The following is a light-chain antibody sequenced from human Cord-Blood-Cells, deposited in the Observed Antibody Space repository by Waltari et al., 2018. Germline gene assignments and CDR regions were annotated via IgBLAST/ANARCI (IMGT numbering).Light chain of an antibody. CDR1: QSVSSY. CDR3: QQRSNWLT. V-gene: IGKV3-11*01. CDR2: DDS. Sequence: EIVLTQSPATLSLSPGERATLSCRASQSVSSYLAWYQQKPRQAPSLLIYDDSNRATGIPARFSGSGSGTDFTLTISSLEPEDFAVYYCQQRSNWLTFGGGTKVEIK. J-gene: IGKJ4*01.